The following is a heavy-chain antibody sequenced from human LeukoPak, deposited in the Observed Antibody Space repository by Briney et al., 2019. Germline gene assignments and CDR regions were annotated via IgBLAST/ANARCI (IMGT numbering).Heavy chain of an antibody. V-gene: IGHV1-8*03. D-gene: IGHD3-10*01. CDR3: ARVGYYYGSGSREFDY. Sequence: GASVKVSCKASGYTFTSYDINWVRQATGQGLEWMGWMNPNSGNTGYAQKFQGRVTITRNTSISTAYMELSSLRSEDTAVYYCARVGYYYGSGSREFDYWGQGTLVTVSS. CDR1: GYTFTSYD. CDR2: MNPNSGNT. J-gene: IGHJ4*02.